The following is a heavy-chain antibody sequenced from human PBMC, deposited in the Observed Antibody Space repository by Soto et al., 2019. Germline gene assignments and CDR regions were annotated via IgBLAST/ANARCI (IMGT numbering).Heavy chain of an antibody. D-gene: IGHD2-2*01. V-gene: IGHV3-33*01. Sequence: GGSLRLSCAASGFTFSSYGMHWVRQAPGKGLEWVAVIWYDGSNKYYADSVKGRFTISRDNSKNTLYLQMNSLRAEDTAVYYCARDTYPMGYCSSTSCCYYYYGMDVWGQGTTVTVSS. J-gene: IGHJ6*02. CDR3: ARDTYPMGYCSSTSCCYYYYGMDV. CDR1: GFTFSSYG. CDR2: IWYDGSNK.